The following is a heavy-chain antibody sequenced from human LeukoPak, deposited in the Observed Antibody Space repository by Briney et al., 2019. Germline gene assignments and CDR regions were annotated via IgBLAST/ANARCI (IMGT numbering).Heavy chain of an antibody. V-gene: IGHV4-39*01. CDR3: ARRYCTTTTCFYFDY. J-gene: IGHJ4*02. Sequence: SETLSLTCTVSGGSISGSTSYWGWIRGPPGKGLEWIGIIKDSGYTYYSPSLKSRVTISVDTSKNQFSLELSSATASDTAVYYCARRYCTTTTCFYFDYWGQGILVTVSS. CDR2: IKDSGYT. CDR1: GGSISGSTSY. D-gene: IGHD2-2*01.